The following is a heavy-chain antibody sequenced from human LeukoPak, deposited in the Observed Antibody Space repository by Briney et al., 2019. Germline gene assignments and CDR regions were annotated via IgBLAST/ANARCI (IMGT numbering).Heavy chain of an antibody. Sequence: GGPLRLSCAASGFIFSSYAKSWVSQAPGRGVVWVTAISGSGGNTYYAASVKGRFTISRDNSKNTLYLQVNTLRAEDAAVYLWAGGAYCGGVCYAFDYWGRGTLVTVSS. CDR1: GFIFSSYA. D-gene: IGHD2-21*02. J-gene: IGHJ4*02. CDR3: AGGAYCGGVCYAFDY. CDR2: ISGSGGNT. V-gene: IGHV3-23*01.